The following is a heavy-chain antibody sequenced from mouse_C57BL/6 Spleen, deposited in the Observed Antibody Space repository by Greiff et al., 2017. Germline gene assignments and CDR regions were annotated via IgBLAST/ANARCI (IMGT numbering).Heavy chain of an antibody. V-gene: IGHV1-50*01. J-gene: IGHJ1*03. Sequence: QVQLQQSGAELVKPGASVKLSCKASGYTFTSYWMQWVKQRPGQGLEWIGEIDPSDSYTNYNQKFKGKATLTVDTSSSTAYMQLSSLTSEDSAVYDCARKPVYYGNSYGYFDVWGTGTTVTVSS. CDR2: IDPSDSYT. CDR1: GYTFTSYW. D-gene: IGHD2-1*01. CDR3: ARKPVYYGNSYGYFDV.